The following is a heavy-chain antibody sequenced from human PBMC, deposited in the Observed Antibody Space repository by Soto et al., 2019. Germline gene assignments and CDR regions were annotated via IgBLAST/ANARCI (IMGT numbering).Heavy chain of an antibody. V-gene: IGHV4-34*01. D-gene: IGHD2-8*01. CDR1: GGSFSGYY. CDR2: INHSGST. J-gene: IGHJ6*02. Sequence: NPSETLSLTCAVYGGSFSGYYWSWIRQPPGKGLEWIGEINHSGSTNYNPSLKSRVTISVDTSKNQFSLKLSSVTAADTAVYYCARGSLDIVLMVYAIRYYYYGMDVWGQGTTVTVSS. CDR3: ARGSLDIVLMVYAIRYYYYGMDV.